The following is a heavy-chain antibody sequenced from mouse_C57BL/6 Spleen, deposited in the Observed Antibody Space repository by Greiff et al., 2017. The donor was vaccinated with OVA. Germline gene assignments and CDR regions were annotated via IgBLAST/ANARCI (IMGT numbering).Heavy chain of an antibody. CDR3: AREGDYYGSGGFAD. J-gene: IGHJ3*01. V-gene: IGHV1-55*01. CDR1: GYTFTSYW. D-gene: IGHD1-1*01. Sequence: QVQLQQPGAELVKPGASVKMSCKASGYTFTSYWITWVKQRPGQGLEWIGDIYPGSGSTNYNEKFKSKATLTVDTSSSTAYMQLSSLTSEDSAVYYCAREGDYYGSGGFADWGQGTLVTVSA. CDR2: IYPGSGST.